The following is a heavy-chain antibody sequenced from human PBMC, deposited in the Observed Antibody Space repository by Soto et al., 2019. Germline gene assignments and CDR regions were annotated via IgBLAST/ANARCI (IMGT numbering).Heavy chain of an antibody. Sequence: GASVKVSCKASGCTFTGYYIHWVRQAPGQGPEWMGWIIANGGDPKYSQKFQDRVTMTSNTSMNTAYMELSRLRSDDTAVYDCARDERSYGEPPFDYWGQGTLVTVSS. CDR3: ARDERSYGEPPFDY. J-gene: IGHJ4*02. CDR1: GCTFTGYY. V-gene: IGHV1-2*02. D-gene: IGHD3-16*01. CDR2: IIANGGDP.